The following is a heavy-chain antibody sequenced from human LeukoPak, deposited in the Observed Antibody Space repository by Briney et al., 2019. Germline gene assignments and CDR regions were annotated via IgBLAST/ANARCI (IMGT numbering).Heavy chain of an antibody. Sequence: PSQTLSLTCTVSGGSISSGSYYWSWTRQPAGKGLEWIGRIYTSGSTNYNPSLKSRVTISVDTSKNQFSLKLSSVTAADTAVYYCARYSSSWYFDYWGQGTLVTVSS. J-gene: IGHJ4*02. CDR2: IYTSGST. V-gene: IGHV4-61*02. CDR3: ARYSSSWYFDY. CDR1: GGSISSGSYY. D-gene: IGHD6-19*01.